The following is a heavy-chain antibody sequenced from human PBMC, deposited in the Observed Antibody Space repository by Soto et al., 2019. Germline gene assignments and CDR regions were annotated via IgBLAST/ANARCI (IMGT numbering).Heavy chain of an antibody. CDR2: INAGHGNA. V-gene: IGHV1-3*01. D-gene: IGHD3-9*01. CDR1: GYTFTSYA. J-gene: IGHJ5*02. Sequence: ASVKVSCKASGYTFTSYAMHWVRQAPGQRLEWMGWINAGHGNAKYAQKFQGRVTITRDKSTSTAYMELSSLRSEDTAVYYCARDPPTYYDILTRRPGVSSWFDPWGQGTLVTVSS. CDR3: ARDPPTYYDILTRRPGVSSWFDP.